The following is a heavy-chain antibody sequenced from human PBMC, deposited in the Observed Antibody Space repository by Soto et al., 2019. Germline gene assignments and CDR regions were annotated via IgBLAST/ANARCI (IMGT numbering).Heavy chain of an antibody. J-gene: IGHJ4*02. D-gene: IGHD4-17*01. CDR1: GFTFSTYS. Sequence: GGSLRLSCAASGFTFSTYSMNWVRQAPGKGLEWVSYIGIGSSTKYYADSVKGRFTISRDNSKNTLYLQMNSLRAEDTAVYYCARDRGDYALDYWGQGTLVTVSS. CDR2: IGIGSSTK. CDR3: ARDRGDYALDY. V-gene: IGHV3-48*01.